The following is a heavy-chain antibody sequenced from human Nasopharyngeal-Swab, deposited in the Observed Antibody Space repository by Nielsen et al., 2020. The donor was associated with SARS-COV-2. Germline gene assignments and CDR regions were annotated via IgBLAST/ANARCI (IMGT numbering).Heavy chain of an antibody. J-gene: IGHJ6*03. CDR3: ARGDILTPYYYMDV. D-gene: IGHD3-9*01. CDR2: VYYSGST. Sequence: SETLSLTRTVSGGSISSYYWNWVRQPPGKGLEWIAYVYYSGSTKYNPSLKSRVTISVDRAKNQVSLKLTSVTAADTAVYYCARGDILTPYYYMDVWGRGTTVAVSS. CDR1: GGSISSYY. V-gene: IGHV4-59*01.